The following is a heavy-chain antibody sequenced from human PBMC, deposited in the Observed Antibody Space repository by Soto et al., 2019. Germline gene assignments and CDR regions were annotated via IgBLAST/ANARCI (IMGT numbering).Heavy chain of an antibody. V-gene: IGHV1-69*12. CDR1: GPTFISYA. CDR3: ARPHEPLVPAGLFDY. D-gene: IGHD2-2*01. J-gene: IGHJ4*02. CDR2: FVPTFGTP. Sequence: QVQLVQSGAEVKEPGSSVKDSCKSSGPTFISYAISWVRQAPGQGLEWMGGFVPTFGTPNYAQKFQGRITITADESTSTAYMELSSLTVEDTAVFYCARPHEPLVPAGLFDYWGQGTLVIVSS.